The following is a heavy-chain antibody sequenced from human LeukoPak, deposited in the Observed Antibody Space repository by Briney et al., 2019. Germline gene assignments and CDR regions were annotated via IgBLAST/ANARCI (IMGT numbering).Heavy chain of an antibody. J-gene: IGHJ4*02. Sequence: GGSLRLSCAASGFTFSNYAMSWVRQAPGKGLEWVSVISGSGGSTYYADSVKGRFTISRDNSKNTLYLQMNSLRAEDTAVYCCAKVAHSSGYPFDYWGQGTLVTVSS. D-gene: IGHD3-22*01. CDR2: ISGSGGST. CDR1: GFTFSNYA. CDR3: AKVAHSSGYPFDY. V-gene: IGHV3-23*01.